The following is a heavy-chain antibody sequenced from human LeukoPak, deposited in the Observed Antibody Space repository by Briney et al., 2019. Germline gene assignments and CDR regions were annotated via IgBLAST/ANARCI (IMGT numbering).Heavy chain of an antibody. CDR2: ISYDGSNK. V-gene: IGHV3-30*18. CDR1: GFTFSSYG. CDR3: AEGGPSNY. D-gene: IGHD2-15*01. J-gene: IGHJ4*02. Sequence: GGSLRLSCAASGFTFSSYGMHWVRQAPGKGLEWVAVISYDGSNKYYADSVKGRFTISRDNSKNTLYLQMNSLRADDTAVYYCAEGGPSNYWGQGTLVTVSS.